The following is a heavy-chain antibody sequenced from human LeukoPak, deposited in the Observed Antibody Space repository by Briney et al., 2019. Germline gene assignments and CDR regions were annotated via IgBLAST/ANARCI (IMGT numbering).Heavy chain of an antibody. CDR3: ARGLAVAGLYYYYGMDV. Sequence: SETLSLTCAVYGGSFSGYYWSWIRQPPGKGLEWIGEINHSGSTNYNPSLKSRVTISVDTSKNQFSLKLSSVTAADTAVYYCARGLAVAGLYYYYGMDVWGQGTTVTVSS. CDR2: INHSGST. D-gene: IGHD6-19*01. V-gene: IGHV4-34*01. J-gene: IGHJ6*02. CDR1: GGSFSGYY.